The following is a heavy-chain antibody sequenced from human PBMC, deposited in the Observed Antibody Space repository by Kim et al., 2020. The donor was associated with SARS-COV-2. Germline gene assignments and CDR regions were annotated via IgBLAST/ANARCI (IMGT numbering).Heavy chain of an antibody. V-gene: IGHV3-23*01. Sequence: AESVRGRFTMSRDNSKNTLYLQMNSLRAEDTAVYYCAKDGSVTAALYFFDYWGLGTLVTVSS. D-gene: IGHD2-15*01. CDR3: AKDGSVTAALYFFDY. J-gene: IGHJ4*02.